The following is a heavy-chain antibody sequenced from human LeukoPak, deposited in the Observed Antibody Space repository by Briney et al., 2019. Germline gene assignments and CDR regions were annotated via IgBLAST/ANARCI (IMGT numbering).Heavy chain of an antibody. CDR1: GYTFTSYG. CDR2: ISAYNGNT. V-gene: IGHV1-18*01. CDR3: ARAVITFGGVIVIPNDY. J-gene: IGHJ4*02. Sequence: GASVKVSCKASGYTFTSYGISWVRQAPGQGLEWMGWISAYNGNTNYARKLQGRVTMTTDTSTSTAYMELRSLRSDDTAVYYCARAVITFGGVIVIPNDYWGQGTLVTVSS. D-gene: IGHD3-16*02.